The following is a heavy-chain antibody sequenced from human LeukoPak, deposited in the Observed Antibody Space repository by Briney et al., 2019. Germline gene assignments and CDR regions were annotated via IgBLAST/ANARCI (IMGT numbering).Heavy chain of an antibody. CDR2: VWPDGNKK. CDR1: GFTFSHHG. D-gene: IGHD2-15*01. J-gene: IGHJ2*01. Sequence: GGSLRLSCAASGFTFSHHGLHWVRQAPGKGLEWVAIVWPDGNKKLYADSVKGRFIISKDNPKNTVYLQMNSLRVEDTALYYCVVVVVPAAVWHFDLWGRGTLVTVSS. V-gene: IGHV3-33*01. CDR3: VVVVVPAAVWHFDL.